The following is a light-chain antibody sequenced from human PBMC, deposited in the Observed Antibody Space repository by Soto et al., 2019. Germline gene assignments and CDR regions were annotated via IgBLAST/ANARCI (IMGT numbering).Light chain of an antibody. J-gene: IGKJ5*01. CDR3: QQANSFPIT. CDR1: QGLSSW. CDR2: SGS. Sequence: DIQMTQSPSSVSASVGDRVTITCRASQGLSSWLAWYQQKPGKAPKLLIYSGSSLQSGVSSRFSGSGGGTDFTLTISSLQPEDFATYYCQQANSFPITFGPGTRLEIK. V-gene: IGKV1D-12*01.